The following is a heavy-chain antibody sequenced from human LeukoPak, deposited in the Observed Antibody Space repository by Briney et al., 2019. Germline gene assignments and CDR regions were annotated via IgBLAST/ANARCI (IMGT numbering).Heavy chain of an antibody. CDR3: ARARTPDFLVAATGNWFDP. V-gene: IGHV3-21*01. CDR2: ISSSSSYI. J-gene: IGHJ5*02. D-gene: IGHD2-15*01. Sequence: GGSLRLSCAASGFTFSSYSMNWVRQAPGKGLEWVSSISSSSSYIYYADSVKGRFTISRDNAKNSLYLQMNSLRAEDTAVYYCARARTPDFLVAATGNWFDPWGQGTLVTVSS. CDR1: GFTFSSYS.